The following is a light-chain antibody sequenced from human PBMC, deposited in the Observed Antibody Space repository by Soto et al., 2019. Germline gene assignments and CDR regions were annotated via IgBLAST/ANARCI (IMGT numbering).Light chain of an antibody. CDR1: QSVSSSY. CDR3: QQYGSSLTWT. CDR2: GAS. V-gene: IGKV3-20*01. J-gene: IGKJ1*01. Sequence: EIVLTQSPGTLSLSPGERATLSCRASQSVSSSYLAWYQQKPGQAPRLLIYGASSRAAGIPDRFSGSGSGTDFTLTISILEPEDFALYFYQQYGSSLTWTFGQGTKVDIK.